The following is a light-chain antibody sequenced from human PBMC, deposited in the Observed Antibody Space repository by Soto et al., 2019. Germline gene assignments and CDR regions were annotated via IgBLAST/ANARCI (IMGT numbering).Light chain of an antibody. CDR2: DAS. CDR3: QQRSNLPPVT. V-gene: IGKV3-11*01. Sequence: EIVLTQSPATLSLSPGERATLSCRASQSVSSYLAWYQQKPGQAPRLLIYDASNRSTGIPARFSGSGSGTDFTRTISSLEPADFAIYYCQQRSNLPPVTFGGGTNVEIK. CDR1: QSVSSY. J-gene: IGKJ4*01.